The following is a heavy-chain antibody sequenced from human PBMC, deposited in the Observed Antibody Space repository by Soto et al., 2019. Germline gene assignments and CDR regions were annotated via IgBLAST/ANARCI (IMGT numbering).Heavy chain of an antibody. V-gene: IGHV3-21*06. CDR3: VRARATDSRPDY. D-gene: IGHD3-22*01. Sequence: GGSLRLSCAASGFTFSLYSMIWVRRAPGRGLEWVSSISSTSTYIYFADSLKGRLTISRDNAKNSLFLQMDSLRAEDTAIYYCVRARATDSRPDYWGQGTLVTVSS. CDR1: GFTFSLYS. CDR2: ISSTSTYI. J-gene: IGHJ4*02.